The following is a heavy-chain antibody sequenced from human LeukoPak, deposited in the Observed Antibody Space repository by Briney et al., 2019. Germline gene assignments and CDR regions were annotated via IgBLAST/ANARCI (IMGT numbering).Heavy chain of an antibody. V-gene: IGHV3-23*01. CDR3: ANRRGSGRGIDC. Sequence: GGSLRLSCAASGFTFSSYAMSWVRQAPGKGLEWVSVISGSGGSTYYADSVKGRFTVSRDNSKNTLYLQMNSLRAEDTAVYDCANRRGSGRGIDCWGQGTLVTVSS. CDR2: ISGSGGST. CDR1: GFTFSSYA. D-gene: IGHD3-10*01. J-gene: IGHJ4*02.